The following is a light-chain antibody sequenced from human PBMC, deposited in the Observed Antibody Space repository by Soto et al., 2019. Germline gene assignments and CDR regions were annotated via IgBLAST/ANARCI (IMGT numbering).Light chain of an antibody. CDR3: QQYSSYWT. Sequence: DIQMTQSPSTLSASVGDRVTITCRASQSISSRLAWYQQKPGKAPNLLIYDASSLESGVPSRFSGSGSGTEFTLTISSLQPDDFATYYCQQYSSYWTFGQGTKVEIK. V-gene: IGKV1-5*01. CDR1: QSISSR. J-gene: IGKJ1*01. CDR2: DAS.